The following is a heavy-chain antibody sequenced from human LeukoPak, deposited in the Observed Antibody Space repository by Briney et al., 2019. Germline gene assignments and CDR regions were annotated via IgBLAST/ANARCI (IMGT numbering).Heavy chain of an antibody. D-gene: IGHD2-15*01. V-gene: IGHV3-64*01. Sequence: GGALRLSCAASGLTFSSYAMHWVCQAPGKGLEYVSAISSNGGSTYYANSVKGRFTISRDNSKNTLYLQMGSLRAEDMAVYYCARGYCSGGSCFSFDYWGQGTLVTVSS. CDR3: ARGYCSGGSCFSFDY. CDR1: GLTFSSYA. CDR2: ISSNGGST. J-gene: IGHJ4*02.